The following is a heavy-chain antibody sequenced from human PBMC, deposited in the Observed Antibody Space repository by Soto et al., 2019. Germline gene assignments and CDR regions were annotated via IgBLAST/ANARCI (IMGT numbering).Heavy chain of an antibody. V-gene: IGHV3-23*01. D-gene: IGHD1-7*01. CDR3: AKPAPLGAGTTRYFDY. J-gene: IGHJ4*02. CDR2: ISASGGST. CDR1: GFTFSSSG. Sequence: GGSLRLSCAASGFTFSSSGMSWVRQAPGKGLEWVSAISASGGSTYYADSVKGRFTISRDNSKNTLYLQMNSLRAEDTAIYYCAKPAPLGAGTTRYFDYWGQGALVTVSS.